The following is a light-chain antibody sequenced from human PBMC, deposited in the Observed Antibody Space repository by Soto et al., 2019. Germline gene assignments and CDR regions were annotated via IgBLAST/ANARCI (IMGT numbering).Light chain of an antibody. CDR3: SSYTSSFTVV. J-gene: IGLJ2*01. CDR1: RTNIGSNV. V-gene: IGLV1-44*01. CDR2: SNR. Sequence: QSVLTQPPSASGTPGQRVTISCSGSRTNIGSNVVNWYQQLPGTAPKLLIYSNRQRPSGVPDRFSGSKSGNTASLTISGLQAEDEADYYCSSYTSSFTVVFGGGTKVTVL.